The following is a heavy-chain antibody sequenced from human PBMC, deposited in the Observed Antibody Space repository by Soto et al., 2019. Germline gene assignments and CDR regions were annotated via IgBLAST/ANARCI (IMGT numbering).Heavy chain of an antibody. CDR1: GFSLSTSGVG. CDR3: ARGGWTTYYSPFFDY. D-gene: IGHD3-10*01. CDR2: IYWDDDK. J-gene: IGHJ4*02. Sequence: QITLKESGPTLVKPTQPLTLTCTFSGFSLSTSGVGVGWIRQPPGKALEWLALIYWDDDKRYSPSLKSRLTITKVTSKNQVVLTLTKLDTVDTATYYCARGGWTTYYSPFFDYWGQGTLVTVSS. V-gene: IGHV2-5*02.